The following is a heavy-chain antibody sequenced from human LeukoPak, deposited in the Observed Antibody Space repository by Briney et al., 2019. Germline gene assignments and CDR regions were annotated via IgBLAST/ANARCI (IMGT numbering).Heavy chain of an antibody. D-gene: IGHD3-16*01. Sequence: GGSLRLSCAASGFTFSSYSMNWVRQAPGKGLEYVSAISENGGRTYYANSVKGRFTNSRDNSKNTLYLQMDSLRAEDMAVYYCARDRVGGWAFDIWGQGTMVTVSS. J-gene: IGHJ3*02. CDR1: GFTFSSYS. CDR2: ISENGGRT. CDR3: ARDRVGGWAFDI. V-gene: IGHV3-64*01.